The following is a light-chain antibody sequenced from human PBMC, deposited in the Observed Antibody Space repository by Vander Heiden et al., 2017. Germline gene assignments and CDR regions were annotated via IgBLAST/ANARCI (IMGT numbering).Light chain of an antibody. V-gene: IGKV1-39*01. CDR2: TAT. J-gene: IGKJ4*01. CDR1: QYISDH. CDR3: QQSYSSLLT. Sequence: DIQMTQSPSTLPASVGDRVSITCRASQYISDHLNWYQQKAGEAPKLLIYTATSLQSGVPSRFSGSGSGTDFTLTISSLQPEDFATSYCQQSYSSLLTFGGGTKVEIK.